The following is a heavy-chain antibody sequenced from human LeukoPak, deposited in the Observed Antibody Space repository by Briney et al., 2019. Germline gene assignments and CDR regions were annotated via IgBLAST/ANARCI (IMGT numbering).Heavy chain of an antibody. Sequence: SETLSLTCTVSGVSISSSSYYWGWLRQPPGKGLEWIESIYYSESTYYNPSLKSRVTISVDTSKNQFSLKLSSVTAADTAVYYCARRSSMSDAFFDYWGQGTLVTVSS. J-gene: IGHJ4*02. CDR1: GVSISSSSYY. CDR2: IYYSEST. CDR3: ARRSSMSDAFFDY. V-gene: IGHV4-39*01. D-gene: IGHD1-7*01.